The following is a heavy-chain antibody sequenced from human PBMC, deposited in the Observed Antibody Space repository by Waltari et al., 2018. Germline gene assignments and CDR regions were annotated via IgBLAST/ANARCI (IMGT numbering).Heavy chain of an antibody. V-gene: IGHV4-34*01. CDR2: INHSGST. J-gene: IGHJ4*02. CDR3: ARVPRGSGSYPKPLFDY. CDR1: GGSFSGYY. Sequence: QVQLQQWGAGLLKPSETLSLTCAVYGGSFSGYYWSWIRQPPGKGLEWIGEINHSGSTNYNPSRKSRVTISVDTAKNQFSLKLSSVTAADTAVYYCARVPRGSGSYPKPLFDYWGQGTLVTVSS. D-gene: IGHD3-10*01.